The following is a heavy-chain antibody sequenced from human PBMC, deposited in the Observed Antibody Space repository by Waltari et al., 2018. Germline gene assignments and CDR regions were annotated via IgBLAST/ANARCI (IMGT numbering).Heavy chain of an antibody. D-gene: IGHD5-18*01. V-gene: IGHV4-61*02. CDR1: GGSISSGSYY. CDR3: ARASLGDGYCYGFNFHH. J-gene: IGHJ1*01. CDR2: IYTSGIT. Sequence: QVQLQESGPGLVKPSQTLSLTCTVSGGSISSGSYYWSWIRQPAGKGPEWIGRIYTSGITNYNPSLKSRVTISVATSKNQFSLKLSSVTAADTAVYYCARASLGDGYCYGFNFHHWGQGTLVTVSS.